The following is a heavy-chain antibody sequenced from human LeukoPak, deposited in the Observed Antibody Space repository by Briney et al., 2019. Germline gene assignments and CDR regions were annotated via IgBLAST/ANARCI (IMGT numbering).Heavy chain of an antibody. Sequence: SETLSLTCTVSGGSISSSSYYWGWIRQPPGKGLEWIGSIYYSGSTYYNPSLKSRVTISVDTSKNQFSLKLSSVTAADTAVYYCAEVYYDFWSGHNWFDPWGQGTLSPSPQ. J-gene: IGHJ5*02. CDR3: AEVYYDFWSGHNWFDP. CDR2: IYYSGST. V-gene: IGHV4-39*01. D-gene: IGHD3-3*01. CDR1: GGSISSSSYY.